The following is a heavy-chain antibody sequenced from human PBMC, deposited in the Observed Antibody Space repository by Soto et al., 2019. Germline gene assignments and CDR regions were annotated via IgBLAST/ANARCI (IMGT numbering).Heavy chain of an antibody. CDR2: IYYSGST. CDR1: GGSISSSSYY. V-gene: IGHV4-39*01. D-gene: IGHD2-15*01. Sequence: SETLSLTCTVSGGSISSSSYYWGWIRQPPGKGLEWIGSIYYSGSTYYNPSLKSRVTISVDTSKNQFSLKLSSVTAADTAVCYCVVDHYYYGMDVWGQGTTVTVSS. J-gene: IGHJ6*02. CDR3: VVDHYYYGMDV.